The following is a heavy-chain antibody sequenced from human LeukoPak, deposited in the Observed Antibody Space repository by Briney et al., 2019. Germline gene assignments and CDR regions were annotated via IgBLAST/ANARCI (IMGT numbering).Heavy chain of an antibody. CDR2: ISGSGGST. CDR3: AKGLSYGSGSRVEY. V-gene: IGHV3-23*01. J-gene: IGHJ4*02. CDR1: GFTFSSYA. D-gene: IGHD3-10*01. Sequence: GGSLRLSCAASGFTFSSYAMSWVRQAPGKGVEWVSAISGSGGSTYYADSVKGRFTISRDNSKNTLYLQMNSLRAEDTAVYYCAKGLSYGSGSRVEYWGQGTLVTVSS.